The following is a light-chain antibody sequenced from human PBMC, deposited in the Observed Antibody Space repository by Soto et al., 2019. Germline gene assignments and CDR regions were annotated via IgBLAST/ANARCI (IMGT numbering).Light chain of an antibody. V-gene: IGKV3-20*01. J-gene: IGKJ1*01. Sequence: TLSHSTLSLSPGERATLSCRASQSVSNNDIAGYQQKPGQAPRLLIYGASNRATGIPDRFSGSGSGTDFTLTISILEPEDLAVYCCQQYGSSGTFGQGTKA. CDR3: QQYGSSGT. CDR2: GAS. CDR1: QSVSNND.